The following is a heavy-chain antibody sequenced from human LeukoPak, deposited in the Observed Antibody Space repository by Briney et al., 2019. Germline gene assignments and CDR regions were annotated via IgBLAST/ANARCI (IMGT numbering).Heavy chain of an antibody. V-gene: IGHV4-39*01. J-gene: IGHJ4*02. CDR3: ARLWMLWFGELPYYFDY. Sequence: SETLSLTCTVSGGSISSSSYYWGWLRQPPGKGLEWIGIIYYSGSTYYNPSLKSRVTISVDTSKNQFSLKLSSVTAADTAVYYCARLWMLWFGELPYYFDYWGQGTLVTVSS. D-gene: IGHD3-10*01. CDR1: GGSISSSSYY. CDR2: IYYSGST.